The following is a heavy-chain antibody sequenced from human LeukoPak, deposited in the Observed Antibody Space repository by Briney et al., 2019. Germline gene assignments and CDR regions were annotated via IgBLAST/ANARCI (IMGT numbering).Heavy chain of an antibody. CDR3: ARDLGYYDILTDY. Sequence: PGGSLRLSCAASGFTVSSNYMSWVRQAPGKGLEWVSVIYSGGSTYYADSVKGRFTISRDNSKNTLYLQMNSLRAEDTAVYYCARDLGYYDILTDYWGQGTLVTVSS. V-gene: IGHV3-66*02. CDR1: GFTVSSNY. CDR2: IYSGGST. J-gene: IGHJ4*02. D-gene: IGHD3-9*01.